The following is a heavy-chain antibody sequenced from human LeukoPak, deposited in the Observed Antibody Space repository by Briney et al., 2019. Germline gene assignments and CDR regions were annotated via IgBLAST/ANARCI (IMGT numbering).Heavy chain of an antibody. CDR2: IKSKTDGGTT. CDR3: TTEYYYDSSGYAWFDP. V-gene: IGHV3-15*01. J-gene: IGHJ5*02. CDR1: GFTFSGSA. D-gene: IGHD3-22*01. Sequence: PGGSLRLSCAASGFTFSGSAMHWVRQAPGKGLEWVGRIKSKTDGGTTDYAAPVKGRFTISRDDSKNTLYLQMNSLKTEDTAVYYCTTEYYYDSSGYAWFDPWGQGTLVTVSS.